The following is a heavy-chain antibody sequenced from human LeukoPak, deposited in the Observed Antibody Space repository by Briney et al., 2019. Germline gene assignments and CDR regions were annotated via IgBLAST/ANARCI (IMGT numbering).Heavy chain of an antibody. Sequence: NTSETLSLTCTVSGGSISSSSYYWGWIRQPPGKGLEWIGSIYYSGSTNYNPSLKSRVTISVDTSKNQFSLKLSSVTAADTAVYYCARERHSYGYRPTYYYYYYMDVWGKGTTVTVSS. CDR1: GGSISSSSYY. J-gene: IGHJ6*03. V-gene: IGHV4-39*07. CDR2: IYYSGST. D-gene: IGHD5-18*01. CDR3: ARERHSYGYRPTYYYYYYMDV.